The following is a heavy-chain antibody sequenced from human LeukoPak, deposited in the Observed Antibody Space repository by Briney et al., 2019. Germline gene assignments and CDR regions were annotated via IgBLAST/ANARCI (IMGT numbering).Heavy chain of an antibody. CDR2: VNRDGSET. Sequence: GGSLRLSCAASGFALSSHWMTWVRQVPRRGPEWVANVNRDGSETYYLDSVKGRFTISKDNAKNSLYLQMNSLRAEDTAVYYCVREGTDEVAFDIWGQGTMVTVSS. V-gene: IGHV3-7*01. J-gene: IGHJ3*02. CDR1: GFALSSHW. CDR3: VREGTDEVAFDI.